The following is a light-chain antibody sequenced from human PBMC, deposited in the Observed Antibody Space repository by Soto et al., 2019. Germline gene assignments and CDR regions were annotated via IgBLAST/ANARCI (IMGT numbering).Light chain of an antibody. J-gene: IGLJ1*01. Sequence: QSVLTQPASVSGSPGQSITISCTGTSXDVGGYNYVSWYQQHPGKAPKLMIYEVSNRPSGVSNRFSGSKSGNTASLTISGLQAEDEADYYCSSYTSSSTLGVFGTGTKVTVL. V-gene: IGLV2-14*01. CDR3: SSYTSSSTLGV. CDR2: EVS. CDR1: SXDVGGYNY.